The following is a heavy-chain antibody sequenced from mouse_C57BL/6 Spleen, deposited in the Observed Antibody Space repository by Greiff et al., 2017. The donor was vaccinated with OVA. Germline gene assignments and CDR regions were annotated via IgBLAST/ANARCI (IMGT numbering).Heavy chain of an antibody. CDR2: ISRGSSTI. V-gene: IGHV5-17*01. D-gene: IGHD2-3*01. Sequence: EVKLVESGGGLVKPGGSLKLSCAASGFTFSDYGMHWVRQAPEKGLEWVAYISRGSSTIYYADTVKGRFTISRDNAKNTLFLQMTSLRSEDTAMDYCARRGWLLWYFDVWGTGTTVTVSS. J-gene: IGHJ1*03. CDR1: GFTFSDYG. CDR3: ARRGWLLWYFDV.